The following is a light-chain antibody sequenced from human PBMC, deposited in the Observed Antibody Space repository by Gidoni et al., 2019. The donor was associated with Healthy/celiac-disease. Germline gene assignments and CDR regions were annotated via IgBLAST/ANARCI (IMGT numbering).Light chain of an antibody. Sequence: EILLTQSPATLSLSPGERATLSCRASQSVSSYLAWYQPKPGQAPRLLIYDASNRATGIPARFSGSGSGTDFTLTISSLEPEDVAVYYCQQRSNWLTFGGGTKVEIK. J-gene: IGKJ4*01. CDR3: QQRSNWLT. CDR2: DAS. CDR1: QSVSSY. V-gene: IGKV3-11*01.